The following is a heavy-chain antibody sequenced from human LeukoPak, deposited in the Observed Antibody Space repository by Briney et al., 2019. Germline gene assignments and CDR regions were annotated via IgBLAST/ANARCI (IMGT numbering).Heavy chain of an antibody. D-gene: IGHD3-16*01. CDR2: IYYSGTT. Sequence: SETLSLTCTVSGGSISSYYWSWIRQPPGKGLEWIGYIYYSGTTNYNPSLKSRVTISVDTSKNQFSLKLSSVTAADTAVYYCARYVFDLRAFDIWGQGTMVTVSS. CDR1: GGSISSYY. V-gene: IGHV4-59*01. CDR3: ARYVFDLRAFDI. J-gene: IGHJ3*02.